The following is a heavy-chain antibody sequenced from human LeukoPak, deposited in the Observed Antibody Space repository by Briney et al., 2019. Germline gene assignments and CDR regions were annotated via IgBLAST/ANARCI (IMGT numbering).Heavy chain of an antibody. Sequence: GGSLRLSCAASGFTFSSYAMSWVRQAPRKGLEWVTAISGSGGSTYYADSVKGRFTISRDDSKNTLYLQMNSLRAEDTAVYYCAVRSTPDYWGQGTLVTVSS. CDR3: AVRSTPDY. CDR2: ISGSGGST. V-gene: IGHV3-23*01. J-gene: IGHJ4*02. D-gene: IGHD2-2*01. CDR1: GFTFSSYA.